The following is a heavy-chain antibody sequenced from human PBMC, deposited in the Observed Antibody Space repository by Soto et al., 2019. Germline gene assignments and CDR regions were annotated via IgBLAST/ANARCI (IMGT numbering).Heavy chain of an antibody. J-gene: IGHJ4*02. Sequence: SGPTLVNPTQTLTLTCPFSGFSLSTSGLCVSWIRQPPGKALEWLALIDWDDDKYYSSSLKTRLTISKDTSKNQVVLTMTNIDPVDTATYYCARIGLCGSYFHIFDYWGQGTLVTVAS. CDR1: GFSLSTSGLC. D-gene: IGHD1-26*01. CDR3: ARIGLCGSYFHIFDY. CDR2: IDWDDDK. V-gene: IGHV2-70*01.